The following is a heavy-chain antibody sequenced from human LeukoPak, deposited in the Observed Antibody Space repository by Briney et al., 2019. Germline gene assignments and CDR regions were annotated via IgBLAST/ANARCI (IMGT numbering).Heavy chain of an antibody. V-gene: IGHV5-51*01. CDR3: ARQPPTYYDFWSGSYGMDV. J-gene: IGHJ6*02. CDR1: GYSFTSYW. D-gene: IGHD3-3*01. Sequence: PGESLQISCKGSGYSFTSYWIGWVRQMPGKGLEWMGIIYPGDSDTRYSPSFQGQVTISADKSISTAYLQWSSLKASDTAMYYCARQPPTYYDFWSGSYGMDVWGQGTTVTVSS. CDR2: IYPGDSDT.